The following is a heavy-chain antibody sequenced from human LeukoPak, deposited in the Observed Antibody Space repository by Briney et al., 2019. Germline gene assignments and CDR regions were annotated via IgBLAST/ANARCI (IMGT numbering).Heavy chain of an antibody. CDR2: IYHSGST. V-gene: IGHV4-38-2*01. Sequence: PSETLSLTCAVSGYSISSGYYWGWIRQPPGQGLEWIGSIYHSGSTYYNPSLKSRATISVDTSNNQSSLKLSSVTAADTAVYYCARSKYYYDSSGYYYAYFDYWGQGTLVTVSS. CDR3: ARSKYYYDSSGYYYAYFDY. J-gene: IGHJ4*02. D-gene: IGHD3-22*01. CDR1: GYSISSGYY.